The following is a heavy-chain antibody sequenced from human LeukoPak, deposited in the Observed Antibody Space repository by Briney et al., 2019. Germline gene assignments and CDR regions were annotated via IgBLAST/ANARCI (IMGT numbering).Heavy chain of an antibody. D-gene: IGHD3-10*01. V-gene: IGHV1-18*01. CDR1: GYTFTSYG. J-gene: IGHJ4*02. CDR2: ITAYNDNT. CDR3: ARALLWFGEPSHIDY. Sequence: GASVTVSFKASGYTFTSYGISWVRQAPGQGLEWMGCITAYNDNTNYAQKLQGRVTMTTDTSTSTAYMELRSLRSDDTAVYYCARALLWFGEPSHIDYWGQGTLVTASS.